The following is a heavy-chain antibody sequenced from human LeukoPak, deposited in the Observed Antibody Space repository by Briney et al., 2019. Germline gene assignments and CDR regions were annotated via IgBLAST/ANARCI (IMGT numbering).Heavy chain of an antibody. D-gene: IGHD1-14*01. V-gene: IGHV4-4*02. Sequence: SGTLSLTCAVSGSSISSSNWWSWVRQPPGKGLEWIGEIYHSGSTNYNPSLKSRVTISVDTSQSQFSLRLSSVTAADTAVYYCARSSAPEPARYYFDYWGQGTLVTVSS. J-gene: IGHJ4*02. CDR2: IYHSGST. CDR1: GSSISSSNW. CDR3: ARSSAPEPARYYFDY.